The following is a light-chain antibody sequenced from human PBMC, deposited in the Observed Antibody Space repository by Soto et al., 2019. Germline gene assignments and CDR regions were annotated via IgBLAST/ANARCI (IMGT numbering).Light chain of an antibody. J-gene: IGLJ1*01. Sequence: QSVLTQPASVSGSPGQSITISCTGTSXDVGGYNYVSWYQLHPGKAPKLIIYEVSHRPSGASNHFSGYKSGNTASLTISGPQAEDEADYYCSSYPSTSTPCVFGTGTKVTVL. V-gene: IGLV2-14*01. CDR2: EVS. CDR3: SSYPSTSTPCV. CDR1: SXDVGGYNY.